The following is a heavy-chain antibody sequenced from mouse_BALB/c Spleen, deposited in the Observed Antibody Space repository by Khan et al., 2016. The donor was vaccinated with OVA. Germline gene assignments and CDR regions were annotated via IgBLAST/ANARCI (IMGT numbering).Heavy chain of an antibody. CDR2: ISTGGHYT. Sequence: EVELVESGGGLVKTGGSLKLSCSASGFTFSSYAMSWVRQTPEKRLEWVATISTGGHYTFYPDSVKGRFTISRDNDKNTLYLQMSSLRSEDTAMLCCARSLVDGYGMEYGGRGSAGTVSS. CDR3: ARSLVDGYGMEY. CDR1: GFTFSSYA. J-gene: IGHJ4*01. V-gene: IGHV5-9-3*01. D-gene: IGHD2-3*01.